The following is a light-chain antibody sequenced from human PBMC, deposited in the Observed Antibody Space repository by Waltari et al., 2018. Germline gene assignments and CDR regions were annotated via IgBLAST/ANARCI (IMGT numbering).Light chain of an antibody. J-gene: IGLJ2*01. CDR1: SSDVGGYNS. Sequence: QSALTQPASVSGSPGQSITISCTGTSSDVGGYNSVSWYQQHPGKAPKLMIYDGSKLPSGVLNRFEGPKSGNTASLAISGLQAKDEADYYCCSYAGSVVFGGGTKLTVL. CDR3: CSYAGSVV. V-gene: IGLV2-23*01. CDR2: DGS.